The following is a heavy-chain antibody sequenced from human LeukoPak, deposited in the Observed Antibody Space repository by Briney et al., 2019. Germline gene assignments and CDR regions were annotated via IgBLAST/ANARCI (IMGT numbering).Heavy chain of an antibody. CDR1: GYTFTGYY. CDR3: ARGYFMI. V-gene: IGHV1-8*03. CDR2: MNPNSGNT. J-gene: IGHJ4*02. D-gene: IGHD3-16*01. Sequence: ASVKVSCKASGYTFTGYYIHWVRQAPGQGLEWMGWMNPNSGNTGYAQKFQGRVTITRNTSISTAYMELSSLRSEGTAVYYCARGYFMIWGQGTLVTVSS.